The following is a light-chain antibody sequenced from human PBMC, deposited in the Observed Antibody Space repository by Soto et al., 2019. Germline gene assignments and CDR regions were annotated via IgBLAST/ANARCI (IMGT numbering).Light chain of an antibody. CDR1: QSVSSSY. CDR2: GAS. V-gene: IGKV3-20*01. Sequence: EIVLTQSPGTLSLSPGERATLSCRASQSVSSSYLAWYQQKPDQAPRLLIYGASSRATDIPDRFSGSGSGTDFTLTISRLEPEDFAVYFCQQYDSSRYTFGQGTKLEIK. CDR3: QQYDSSRYT. J-gene: IGKJ2*01.